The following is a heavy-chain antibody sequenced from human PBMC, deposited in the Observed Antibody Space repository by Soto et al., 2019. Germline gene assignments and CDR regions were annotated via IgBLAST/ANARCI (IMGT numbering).Heavy chain of an antibody. CDR2: ISTYNGNT. J-gene: IGHJ4*02. CDR3: ARGFSYASLGF. V-gene: IGHV1-18*01. Sequence: GASVKVSCKASGYTLTNYGISWVRQAPGQGLEWMGWISTYNGNTNYAPKLQGRVTMTTDNAKNSVFLQMNSLRDDDTAVYYCARGFSYASLGFWGQGTLVTVSS. CDR1: GYTLTNYG. D-gene: IGHD5-18*01.